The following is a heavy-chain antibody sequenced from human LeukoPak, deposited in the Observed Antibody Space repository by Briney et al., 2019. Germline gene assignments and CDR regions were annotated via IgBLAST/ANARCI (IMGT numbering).Heavy chain of an antibody. J-gene: IGHJ4*02. CDR2: ISGSGGHT. CDR1: GFTFSIYG. Sequence: GGSLRLSCAASGFTFSIYGMTWVRQAPGKGLEWVSGISGSGGHTYYAVSVQGRFTISRHNSKNTLYLQMNSLRAEDTAVYYCAKRGSYFVPGYFDYWGQGTLVTVSS. CDR3: AKRGSYFVPGYFDY. D-gene: IGHD1-26*01. V-gene: IGHV3-23*01.